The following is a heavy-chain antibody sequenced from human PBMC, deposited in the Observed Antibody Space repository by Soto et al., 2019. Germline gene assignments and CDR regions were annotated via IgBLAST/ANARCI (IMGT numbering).Heavy chain of an antibody. CDR2: INHSGGT. J-gene: IGHJ6*02. Sequence: PSETLSLTCVVYGGSFSGYYWTRIRQPPGKGLEWIGEINHSGGTNNNPSLKSRVTISVDTSKNQFSLKLSSVTAADTAVYYCARGPIVPAAMWYYYYYGMDVWGQGTTVTVSS. V-gene: IGHV4-34*01. D-gene: IGHD2-2*01. CDR3: ARGPIVPAAMWYYYYYGMDV. CDR1: GGSFSGYY.